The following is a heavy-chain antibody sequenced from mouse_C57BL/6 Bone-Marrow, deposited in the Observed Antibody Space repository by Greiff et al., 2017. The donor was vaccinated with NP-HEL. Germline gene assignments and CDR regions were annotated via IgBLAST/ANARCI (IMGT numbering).Heavy chain of an antibody. CDR3: ARDVASPWFAY. J-gene: IGHJ3*01. V-gene: IGHV7-1*01. Sequence: EVKVVESGGGLVQSGRSLRLSCATSGFTFSDFYMEWVRQAPGKGLEWIAASRNKANDYTTEYSASVKGRFIVSRDTSQSILYLQMNALRAEDTAIYYCARDVASPWFAYWGQGTLVTVSA. CDR2: SRNKANDYTT. CDR1: GFTFSDFY.